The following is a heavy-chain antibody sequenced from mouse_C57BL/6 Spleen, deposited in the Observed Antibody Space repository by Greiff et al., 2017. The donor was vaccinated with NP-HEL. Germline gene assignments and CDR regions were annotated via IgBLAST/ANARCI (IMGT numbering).Heavy chain of an antibody. D-gene: IGHD2-1*01. J-gene: IGHJ2*01. CDR1: GYTFTSYG. CDR2: IYPRSGNT. Sequence: VKLVESGAELARPGASVKLSCKASGYTFTSYGISWVKQRTGQGLEWIGEIYPRSGNTYYNEKFKGKATLTADKSSSTAYMELRSLTSEDSAVYFCATIYGNYHDYFDYWGQGTTLTVSS. CDR3: ATIYGNYHDYFDY. V-gene: IGHV1-81*01.